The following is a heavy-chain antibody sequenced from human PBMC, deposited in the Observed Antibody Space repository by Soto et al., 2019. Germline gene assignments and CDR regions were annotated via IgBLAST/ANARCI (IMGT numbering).Heavy chain of an antibody. D-gene: IGHD2-2*01. Sequence: QVQLVESGGGVVQPGRSLRLSCAASGFTFSSYAMHWVRQAPGKGLEWVAVISYDGSNKYYADSVKGRFTISRDNSKNTLYLQMNSLRAEDTAVYYCARDYGVLVPAAINAFDIWGQGTMVTVSS. J-gene: IGHJ3*02. V-gene: IGHV3-30-3*01. CDR1: GFTFSSYA. CDR3: ARDYGVLVPAAINAFDI. CDR2: ISYDGSNK.